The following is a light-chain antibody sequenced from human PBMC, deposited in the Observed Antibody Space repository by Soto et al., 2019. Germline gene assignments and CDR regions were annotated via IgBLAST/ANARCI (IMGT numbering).Light chain of an antibody. J-gene: IGLJ1*01. Sequence: QSVLTQPPSVSAAPGQTVTISCSGSSSGIAFSYVSWYQQLPGTAPKLIIYDNNERPSGIPDRFSGSKSGTSATLDITGLQTGDEADYYCGTWDSSLSVGVFGTGTKLTVL. CDR3: GTWDSSLSVGV. CDR1: SSGIAFSY. V-gene: IGLV1-51*01. CDR2: DNN.